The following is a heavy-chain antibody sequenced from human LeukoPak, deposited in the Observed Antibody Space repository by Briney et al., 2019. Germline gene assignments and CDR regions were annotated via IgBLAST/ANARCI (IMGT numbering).Heavy chain of an antibody. D-gene: IGHD2-2*01. V-gene: IGHV3-7*01. CDR3: ARVRFPADC. CDR2: IKHDGREK. Sequence: PGGSLRLSCVASGFTFETYWMSWVRQAPGKGLEWLANIKHDGREKYYVDSVKGRFTISRDNAKASVYLHMSSLRVEDTAIYYCARVRFPADCWGQGILVTVSS. CDR1: GFTFETYW. J-gene: IGHJ4*02.